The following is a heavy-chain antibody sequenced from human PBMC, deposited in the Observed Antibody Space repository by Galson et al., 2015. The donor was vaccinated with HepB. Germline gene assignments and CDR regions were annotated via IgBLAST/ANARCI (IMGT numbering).Heavy chain of an antibody. D-gene: IGHD5-12*01. CDR2: INPNSGGT. V-gene: IGHV1-2*02. CDR3: ARWNIVATIGGNY. Sequence: SVKVSCKASGYTFTGYYMHWVRQAPGQGLEWMGWINPNSGGTNYAQKFQGRVTMTRDTSISTAYMELSRLRSDDTAVYYCARWNIVATIGGNYWGQGTLVTVSS. CDR1: GYTFTGYY. J-gene: IGHJ4*02.